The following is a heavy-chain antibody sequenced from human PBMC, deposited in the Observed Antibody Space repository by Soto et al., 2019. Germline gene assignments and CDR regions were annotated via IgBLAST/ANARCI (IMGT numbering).Heavy chain of an antibody. V-gene: IGHV1-69*02. CDR3: ARGKGWFDP. Sequence: QVQLVQSGAEVKKPGSSVKVSCKASGGTFSSYTFSWVRQAPGQGLEWMGRIIPILGITNYAQKFQGRVTMTADKSTSTAYMEVSSLRSEDTAVYYCARGKGWFDPWGQGTLVTVSS. CDR2: IIPILGIT. J-gene: IGHJ5*02. CDR1: GGTFSSYT.